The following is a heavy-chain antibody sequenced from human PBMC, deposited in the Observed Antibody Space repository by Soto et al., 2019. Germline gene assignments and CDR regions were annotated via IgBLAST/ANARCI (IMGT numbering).Heavy chain of an antibody. Sequence: ASVKVSCKVSGYTLTELSMHWVRQAPGKGLEWMGGFDPEDGETIYAQKFQGRVTMTEDTSTDTAYMELSSLRSEDTAVHYCAFGDYFFYYFDYWGQGTLVTVSS. CDR1: GYTLTELS. CDR3: AFGDYFFYYFDY. J-gene: IGHJ4*02. V-gene: IGHV1-24*01. D-gene: IGHD4-17*01. CDR2: FDPEDGET.